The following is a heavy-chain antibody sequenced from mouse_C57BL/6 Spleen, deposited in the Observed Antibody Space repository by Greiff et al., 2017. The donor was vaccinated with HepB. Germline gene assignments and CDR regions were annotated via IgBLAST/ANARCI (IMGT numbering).Heavy chain of an antibody. CDR1: GYTFTSYW. J-gene: IGHJ1*03. D-gene: IGHD2-5*01. Sequence: QVQLQQPGAELVKPGASVKLSCKASGYTFTSYWMHWVKQRPGQGLEWIGMIHPNSGSTNYNEKFKSKATLTVDKSSSTAYMQLSSLTSEDSAVYYCARPYYSNYEYFDVWGTGTTVTVSS. V-gene: IGHV1-64*01. CDR2: IHPNSGST. CDR3: ARPYYSNYEYFDV.